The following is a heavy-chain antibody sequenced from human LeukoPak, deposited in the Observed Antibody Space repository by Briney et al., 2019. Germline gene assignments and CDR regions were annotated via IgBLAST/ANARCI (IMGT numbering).Heavy chain of an antibody. V-gene: IGHV4-34*01. J-gene: IGHJ5*02. CDR3: AGLYYDARGTFDP. CDR2: INHSGST. D-gene: IGHD3-3*01. Sequence: SETLSLTCAVYGGSFSGYYWSWIRQPPGKGLEWIGEINHSGSTNYNPSLKSRVTISVDTSKNQFSLKLSPVTAADTAVYYCAGLYYDARGTFDPWGQGTLVTVSS. CDR1: GGSFSGYY.